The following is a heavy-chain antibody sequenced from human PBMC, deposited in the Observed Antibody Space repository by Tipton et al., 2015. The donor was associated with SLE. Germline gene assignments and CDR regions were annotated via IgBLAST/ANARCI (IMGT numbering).Heavy chain of an antibody. CDR3: ATVYHYESSCLRGGLDV. Sequence: SLRLSCAASGFAFSTHSMSWVRQAPGKGLEWVSSITSNGKYVYYADSVKGRFTISRDNAKNLLYLQTSSLRAEDTAVYYCATVYHYESSCLRGGLDVWGQGTTVTVSS. D-gene: IGHD3-22*01. V-gene: IGHV3-21*03. J-gene: IGHJ6*02. CDR2: ITSNGKYV. CDR1: GFAFSTHS.